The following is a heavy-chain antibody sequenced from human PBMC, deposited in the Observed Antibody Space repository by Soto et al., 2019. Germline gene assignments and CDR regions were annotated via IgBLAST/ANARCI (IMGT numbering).Heavy chain of an antibody. CDR1: GGSISSSSYY. V-gene: IGHV4-39*01. Sequence: QLQLQESGPGLVKPSETLSLTCTVSGGSISSSSYYWGWIRQPPGKGLEWIGSIYYSGNTYYNPSLKSRVTISVDTSKNQFSLKLSSVTAPDTAVYYCARVVYGDYNWFDPWGQGTLVIVSS. J-gene: IGHJ5*02. CDR2: IYYSGNT. D-gene: IGHD4-17*01. CDR3: ARVVYGDYNWFDP.